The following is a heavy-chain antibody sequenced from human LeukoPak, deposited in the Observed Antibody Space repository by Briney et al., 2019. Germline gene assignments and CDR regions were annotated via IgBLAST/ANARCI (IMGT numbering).Heavy chain of an antibody. V-gene: IGHV3-9*01. CDR2: ISWNSGSI. CDR3: AKDRYAASSGCGDY. Sequence: QPGGSLRLSCAASGFTFDDYAMHWVRQAPGKGLEWVSGISWNSGSIGYADSVKGRFTISRDNAKNSLYLRMNSLRAEDTALYYCAKDRYAASSGCGDYWGQGTLVTVSS. J-gene: IGHJ4*02. CDR1: GFTFDDYA. D-gene: IGHD6-19*01.